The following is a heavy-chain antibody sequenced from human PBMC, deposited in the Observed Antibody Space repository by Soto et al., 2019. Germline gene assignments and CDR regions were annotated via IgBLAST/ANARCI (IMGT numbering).Heavy chain of an antibody. V-gene: IGHV3-30*18. D-gene: IGHD2-15*01. J-gene: IGHJ5*02. CDR3: VKGSDVARQELDR. Sequence: VQLVKSGGGVVQPGRSPRLSCAASGFTFSNFGMHWVRQAPGKGLEWVAAISSDGGDKYYSHSVKDRFTVSRDNSRNTLFLQMNSLRVEDTAVYYCVKGSDVARQELDRWGQGILVTVSS. CDR1: GFTFSNFG. CDR2: ISSDGGDK.